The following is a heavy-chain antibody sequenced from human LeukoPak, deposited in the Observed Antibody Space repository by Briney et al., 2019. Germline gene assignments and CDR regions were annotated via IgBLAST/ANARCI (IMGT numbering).Heavy chain of an antibody. J-gene: IGHJ4*02. D-gene: IGHD1-26*01. CDR2: IRAGNGNT. V-gene: IGHV1-3*01. Sequence: ASVKVSCKASGYTFAGYAIFWVRQAPGQRLEWMGWIRAGNGNTRYSQKFHDRLTISRDTPASTVYMELSSLRSEDTAIYYCARDRGNYLLPYWGQGTLVTVSS. CDR1: GYTFAGYA. CDR3: ARDRGNYLLPY.